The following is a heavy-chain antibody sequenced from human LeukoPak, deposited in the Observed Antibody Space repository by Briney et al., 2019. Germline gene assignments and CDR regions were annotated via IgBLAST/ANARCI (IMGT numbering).Heavy chain of an antibody. CDR2: ISAYSGNK. J-gene: IGHJ6*03. D-gene: IGHD3-16*01. CDR1: GYTFTSYA. CDR3: ARRVATEFGAYYYYYMDV. Sequence: AASVKVSCKASGYTFTSYAMHWVRQAPGQRLEWMGWISAYSGNKKYAQNLQARVTMTTDTSTSTAYMELRSLRSDDTAVYYCARRVATEFGAYYYYYMDVWGKGTTVTVSS. V-gene: IGHV1-18*01.